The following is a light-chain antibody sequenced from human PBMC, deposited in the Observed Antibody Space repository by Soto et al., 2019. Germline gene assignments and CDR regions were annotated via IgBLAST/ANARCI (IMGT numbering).Light chain of an antibody. CDR3: STYVGSKII. Sequence: QSALTQPPSASGSPGQSVTISCTGTSSDVGANDYVSWYQQHPGKAPKIMIYEVSKRPSGVPDRFSGSKSGNTASLTVSGLQAEDEGDYYCSTYVGSKIIFGGGTQLTVL. CDR1: SSDVGANDY. J-gene: IGLJ2*01. CDR2: EVS. V-gene: IGLV2-8*01.